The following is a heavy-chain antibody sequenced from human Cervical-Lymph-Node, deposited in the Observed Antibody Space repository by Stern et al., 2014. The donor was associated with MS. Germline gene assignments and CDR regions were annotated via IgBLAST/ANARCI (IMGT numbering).Heavy chain of an antibody. CDR2: IHPRGTT. J-gene: IGHJ4*02. CDR3: VKSWESGGYPFDS. V-gene: IGHV4-30-4*01. CDR1: GGSISGDDYY. Sequence: QLQLQESGPGLVKPAQTLSLTCTVSGGSISGDDYYWNWIRQPPGQGLEWIGSIHPRGTTYYNPSLQGRVTMSLDASKNQFSLRLTSVTAADTAMYFCVKSWESGGYPFDSWGQGTLVTVSS. D-gene: IGHD2-15*01.